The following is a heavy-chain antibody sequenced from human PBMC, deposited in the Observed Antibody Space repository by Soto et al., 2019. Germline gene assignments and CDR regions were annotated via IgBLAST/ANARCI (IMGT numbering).Heavy chain of an antibody. CDR3: AKDLLRYDSRGYSSRPDAFDV. J-gene: IGHJ3*01. Sequence: GGSLRLSCAASGFTFSSYAISWVRQAPGKGLEWVSAISGSGGSTDYADSVKGRFIISRDNSKNTLYLQMGSLRAEDTAVYYCAKDLLRYDSRGYSSRPDAFDVWGQGTMVTVSS. CDR2: ISGSGGST. V-gene: IGHV3-23*01. CDR1: GFTFSSYA. D-gene: IGHD3-22*01.